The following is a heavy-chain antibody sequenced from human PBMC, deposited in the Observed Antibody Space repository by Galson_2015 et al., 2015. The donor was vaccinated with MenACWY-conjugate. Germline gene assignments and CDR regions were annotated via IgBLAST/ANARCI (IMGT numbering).Heavy chain of an antibody. CDR1: GDRVCGNSAA. CDR3: ARGFSSCWPIRPDFYLDY. Sequence: AISGDRVCGNSAAWHWFRQSASRGLGGLGRTCYRSKWYTEYAVSVKRRIEINPDLSKSLVSLHVSSVTPEDTAVYYCARGFSSCWPIRPDFYLDYWGQVTPVTVSS. J-gene: IGHJ4*02. V-gene: IGHV6-1*01. CDR2: TCYRSKWYT. D-gene: IGHD6-19*01.